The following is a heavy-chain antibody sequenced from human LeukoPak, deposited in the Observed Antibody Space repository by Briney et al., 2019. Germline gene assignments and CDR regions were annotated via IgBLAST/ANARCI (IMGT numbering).Heavy chain of an antibody. Sequence: GGSLRLSCAASGFTFSSYSMNWVRQAPGKGLEWVSSISSSSSYIYYADSVKGRFTISRDNANNSLYLQMNSLRAEDTAVYYCATRRIAAYYYYGMDVWGQGTTVTVSS. J-gene: IGHJ6*02. CDR3: ATRRIAAYYYYGMDV. CDR2: ISSSSSYI. D-gene: IGHD6-6*01. V-gene: IGHV3-21*01. CDR1: GFTFSSYS.